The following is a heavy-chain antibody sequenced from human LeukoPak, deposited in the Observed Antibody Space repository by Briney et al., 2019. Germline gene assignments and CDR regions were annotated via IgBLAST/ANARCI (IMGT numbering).Heavy chain of an antibody. D-gene: IGHD3-3*01. CDR1: GGSFSGYY. J-gene: IGHJ4*01. V-gene: IGHV4-34*01. CDR2: INHSGST. CDR3: ATRGYYDFWSGYFTPYYFDY. Sequence: SETLSLTCAVYGGSFSGYYWSWIRQPPGKGLEWIGEINHSGSTNYNPSLKSRVTISVDTSKNQFSLKLSSVTAADTAVYYCATRGYYDFWSGYFTPYYFDYWGHGTLVTVSS.